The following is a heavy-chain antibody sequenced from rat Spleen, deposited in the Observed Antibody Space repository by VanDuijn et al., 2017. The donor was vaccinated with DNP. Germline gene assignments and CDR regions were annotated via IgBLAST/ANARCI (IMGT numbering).Heavy chain of an antibody. CDR1: GFTFNNYW. CDR3: ARLNWERAYYVGY. D-gene: IGHD5-1*01. V-gene: IGHV5-31*01. Sequence: EVQLVESGGDLVQPGRSLKLSCVASGFTFNNYWMAWIRQVPGRRLEWVASIPYSGDTTYYPDSVKGRFTISRDNAKSTLYLQMDSLWSDDTATYHGARLNWERAYYVGYWGQGVMVTVSS. J-gene: IGHJ2*01. CDR2: IPYSGDTT.